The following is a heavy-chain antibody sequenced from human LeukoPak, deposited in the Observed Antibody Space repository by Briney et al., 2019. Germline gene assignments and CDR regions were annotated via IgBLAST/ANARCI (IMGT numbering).Heavy chain of an antibody. CDR2: INHSGST. J-gene: IGHJ6*03. D-gene: IGHD1-26*01. Sequence: SETLSLTCAVYGGSFSGYYWSWIRQPPGKGLEWIGEINHSGSTNYNPSLKSRVTTSVDTSKNQFSLKLSSVTAADTAVYYCARYRVGYYYYYMDVWGKGTTVTVSS. V-gene: IGHV4-34*01. CDR3: ARYRVGYYYYYMDV. CDR1: GGSFSGYY.